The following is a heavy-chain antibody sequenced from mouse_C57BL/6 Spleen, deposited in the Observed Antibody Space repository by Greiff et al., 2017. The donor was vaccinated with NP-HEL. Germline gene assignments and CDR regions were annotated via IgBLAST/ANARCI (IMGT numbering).Heavy chain of an antibody. J-gene: IGHJ3*01. CDR1: GYSITSGYY. CDR2: ISYDGSN. D-gene: IGHD2-5*01. Sequence: EVKLMESGPGLVKPSQSLSLTCSVTGYSITSGYYWNWIRQFPGNKLEWMGYISYDGSNNYNPSLKNRISITRDTSKNQFFLKLNSVTTEDTATYYCARGDYSKTWFAYWGQGTLVTVSA. CDR3: ARGDYSKTWFAY. V-gene: IGHV3-6*01.